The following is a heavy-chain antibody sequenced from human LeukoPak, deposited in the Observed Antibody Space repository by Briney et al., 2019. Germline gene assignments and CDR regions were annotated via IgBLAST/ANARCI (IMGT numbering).Heavy chain of an antibody. V-gene: IGHV4-59*08. CDR1: GGSVSSYY. J-gene: IGHJ4*02. D-gene: IGHD3-3*01. CDR2: IYSSGST. Sequence: SETLSLTCTVSGGSVSSYYWSWFRQPPGKGLEWIGYIYSSGSTNYNPSLKSRVTISIDTSSNQFSLKLSSVTAADTAVYYCQSRYLEWLLDYWGQGTLVTVSS. CDR3: QSRYLEWLLDY.